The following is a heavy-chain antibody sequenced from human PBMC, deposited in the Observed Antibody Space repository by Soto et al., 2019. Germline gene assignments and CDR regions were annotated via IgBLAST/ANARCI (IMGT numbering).Heavy chain of an antibody. D-gene: IGHD3-22*01. CDR3: ARDWFRSSGYYYVSI. CDR2: IYYSGST. J-gene: IGHJ4*02. CDR1: GGSISSGGYY. V-gene: IGHV4-31*03. Sequence: QEQLQESGPGLVKPSQTLSLTCTVSGGSISSGGYYWSWIRQHPGKGLEWIGYIYYSGSTYYNPSLKSRVTISVDTSKNQFSLKLSSVTAADTAVYYCARDWFRSSGYYYVSIWGQGTLVTVSS.